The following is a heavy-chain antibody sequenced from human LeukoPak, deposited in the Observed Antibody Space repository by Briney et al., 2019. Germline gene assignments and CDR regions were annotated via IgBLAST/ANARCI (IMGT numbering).Heavy chain of an antibody. CDR3: ARARNHLMGKWELLPGIDY. J-gene: IGHJ4*02. D-gene: IGHD1-26*01. V-gene: IGHV3-30-3*01. Sequence: GGSPRLSCAASGFTFSSYAMHWVRQAPGKGLEWVAVISYDGSNKYYADSVKGRFTISRDNSKNTLYLQMNSLRAEDTAVYYCARARNHLMGKWELLPGIDYWGQGTLVTVSS. CDR2: ISYDGSNK. CDR1: GFTFSSYA.